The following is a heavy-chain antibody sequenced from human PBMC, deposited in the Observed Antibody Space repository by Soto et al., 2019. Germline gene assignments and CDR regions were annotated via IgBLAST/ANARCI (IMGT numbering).Heavy chain of an antibody. CDR3: ARDGPEDWPEASGFDY. J-gene: IGHJ4*02. D-gene: IGHD3-3*01. CDR2: INYDGRAI. Sequence: EVQLVESGGGLVQPGESLRLSCAASGFSFSRSWMHWVRQIPGKGLEWVSRINYDGRAISYADSVKGRFTMSRDNAKNTVFLQMNSLRAEDTAVYYSARDGPEDWPEASGFDYWGQGTPVTVSS. CDR1: GFSFSRSW. V-gene: IGHV3-74*01.